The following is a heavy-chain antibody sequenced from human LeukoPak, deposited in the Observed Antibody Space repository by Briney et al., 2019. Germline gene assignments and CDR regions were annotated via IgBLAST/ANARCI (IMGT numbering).Heavy chain of an antibody. Sequence: ASVKVSCKAPGYTFTSYYMHWVRQAPGQGLEWMGIINPSGGSTSYAQKFQGRVTMTRDMSTSTVYMELSSLRSEDTAVYYCARALLAAAGQNEPDYWGQGTLVTVSS. CDR2: INPSGGST. J-gene: IGHJ4*02. D-gene: IGHD6-13*01. CDR1: GYTFTSYY. V-gene: IGHV1-46*01. CDR3: ARALLAAAGQNEPDY.